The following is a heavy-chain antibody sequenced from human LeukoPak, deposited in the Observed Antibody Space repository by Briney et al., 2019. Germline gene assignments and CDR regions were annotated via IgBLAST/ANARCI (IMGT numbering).Heavy chain of an antibody. CDR1: GFTFDDYG. V-gene: IGHV3-20*04. Sequence: GGSLRLSCEDSGFTFDDYGMSWVRQAPGKGLERVCGINWDGGNTHCAESVRGRFTISRDNAKNSLFLQMSSLRAEDTALYYCARDVSSNWYSFNLWGQGTLVTVSS. D-gene: IGHD6-13*01. J-gene: IGHJ4*02. CDR2: INWDGGNT. CDR3: ARDVSSNWYSFNL.